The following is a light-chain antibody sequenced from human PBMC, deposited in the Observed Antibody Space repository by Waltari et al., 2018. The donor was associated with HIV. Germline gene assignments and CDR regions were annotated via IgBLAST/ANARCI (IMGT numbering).Light chain of an antibody. CDR2: KDN. Sequence: SYELTQPPSVSVSPGQTARITCSGDALPKLNAYWYQQKPGQAPVLVIYKDNGRPSGIPERFSGSSSGTTVTLTISGVQAEDEADYYCQSADSSGSYVLGTGTKVTVL. CDR1: ALPKLN. CDR3: QSADSSGSYV. V-gene: IGLV3-25*03. J-gene: IGLJ1*01.